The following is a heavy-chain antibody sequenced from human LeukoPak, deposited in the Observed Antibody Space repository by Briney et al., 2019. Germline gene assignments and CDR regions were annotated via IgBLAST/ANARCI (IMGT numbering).Heavy chain of an antibody. CDR3: ARDNGVVHGVYYMGV. V-gene: IGHV3-7*01. CDR2: IKQDGSEK. CDR1: GFTFSNYW. J-gene: IGHJ6*03. D-gene: IGHD3-3*01. Sequence: PGGSLRLSCAASGFTFSNYWMTWVRQAPGKGLEWVADIKQDGSEKLYVNSVRGRFTISRDNAKMSLFLQMNSLRAEDTAVYYCARDNGVVHGVYYMGVWGRGTTVTVS.